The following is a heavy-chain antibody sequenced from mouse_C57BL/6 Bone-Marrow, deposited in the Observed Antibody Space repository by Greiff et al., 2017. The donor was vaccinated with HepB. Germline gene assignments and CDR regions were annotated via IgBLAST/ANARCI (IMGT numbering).Heavy chain of an antibody. J-gene: IGHJ1*03. CDR2: ISNKANNHAT. V-gene: IGHV6-6*01. CDR3: TYCYGRYFDV. Sequence: DVKLVESGGGLVQPGGSMKLSCAASGFTFSDSWMDWVRQSPEKGLEWVAEISNKANNHATYYAESVKGRFTISSEDSKSSVHLQLNSFRTEDTGIYYCTYCYGRYFDVWGTGTTVTVSS. D-gene: IGHD1-1*01. CDR1: GFTFSDSW.